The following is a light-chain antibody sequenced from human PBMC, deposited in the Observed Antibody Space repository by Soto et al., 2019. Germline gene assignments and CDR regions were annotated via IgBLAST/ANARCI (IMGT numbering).Light chain of an antibody. Sequence: DIVMTQSPDSLAVSLGERATINCKSSQSVLSTSNSRNSLAWYQQKPGQPPKVLIYWASTRESGVPDRFSGGGSGTEFILTISSLQPDDFATYYCQQYNSYRTFGQGTKVDIK. CDR3: QQYNSYRT. J-gene: IGKJ1*01. CDR2: WAS. CDR1: QSVLSTSNSRNS. V-gene: IGKV4-1*01.